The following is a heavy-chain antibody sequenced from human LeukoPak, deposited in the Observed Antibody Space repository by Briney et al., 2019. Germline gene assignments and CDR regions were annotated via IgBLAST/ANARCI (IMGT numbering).Heavy chain of an antibody. Sequence: ASVTVSFKASGYTFTSYGISWVRQAPGQGLEWMGWISAYNGNTNYAQKLQGRVTMTTDTSTSTAYMELRSLRSDDTAVYYCARESGSYSDAFDIWGQGTMVAVSS. D-gene: IGHD1-26*01. CDR2: ISAYNGNT. CDR1: GYTFTSYG. CDR3: ARESGSYSDAFDI. J-gene: IGHJ3*02. V-gene: IGHV1-18*01.